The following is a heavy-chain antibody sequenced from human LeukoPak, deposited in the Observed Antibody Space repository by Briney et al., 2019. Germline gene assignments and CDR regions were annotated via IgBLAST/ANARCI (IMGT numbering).Heavy chain of an antibody. V-gene: IGHV4-59*11. CDR1: GGSISGPY. Sequence: SETLSLTCTVSGGSISGPYWSWVRQPPGKGLEWIGDVYYSGSTHQNPTLKSRVTISVDTSKNQFSLKLRSVTAADTAVYYCARVMGDLASLYHMDVWGKGTTVTVSS. CDR3: ARVMGDLASLYHMDV. CDR2: VYYSGST. D-gene: IGHD3-16*01. J-gene: IGHJ6*03.